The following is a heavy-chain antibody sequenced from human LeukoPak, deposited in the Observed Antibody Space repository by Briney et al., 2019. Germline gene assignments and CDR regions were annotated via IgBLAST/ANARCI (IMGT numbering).Heavy chain of an antibody. J-gene: IGHJ5*02. D-gene: IGHD3-16*02. CDR1: GYRFTSYW. CDR2: IDPSDSYT. CDR3: ARSRLSISWFDP. Sequence: GESLQISCKGSGYRFTSYWISWVRQMPGKGLEWMGRIDPSDSYTNYSPSFQGHVTISADKSISTAYLQWSSLKASDTAMYYCARSRLSISWFDPWGQGTLVTVSS. V-gene: IGHV5-10-1*01.